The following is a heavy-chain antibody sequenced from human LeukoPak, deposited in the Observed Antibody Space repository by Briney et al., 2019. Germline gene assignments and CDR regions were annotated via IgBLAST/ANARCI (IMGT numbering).Heavy chain of an antibody. D-gene: IGHD6-13*01. CDR2: ISGSGGST. CDR1: GFTFSSYG. CDR3: ASSTVGSWTAFDY. Sequence: PGGSLRLSCAASGFTFSSYGMSWVRQAPGKGLEWVSAISGSGGSTYYADSVKGRFTISRDNAKNSLYLQMNSLRAEDTAVYYCASSTVGSWTAFDYWGQGTLVTVSS. V-gene: IGHV3-23*01. J-gene: IGHJ4*02.